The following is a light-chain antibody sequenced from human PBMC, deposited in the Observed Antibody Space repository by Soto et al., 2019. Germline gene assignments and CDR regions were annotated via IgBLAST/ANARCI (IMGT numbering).Light chain of an antibody. CDR2: EVN. J-gene: IGLJ3*02. CDR1: SSDVGGYNS. V-gene: IGLV2-8*01. Sequence: QSALTQPPSASGSPGQSVTISCTGTSSDVGGYNSVSWYQQHPGKAPKLMIYEVNKRPSGVPDRFSASKSDNTASLTVSGLQAEYEADYYCSSYAGSKNLVFGGGTKLTVL. CDR3: SSYAGSKNLV.